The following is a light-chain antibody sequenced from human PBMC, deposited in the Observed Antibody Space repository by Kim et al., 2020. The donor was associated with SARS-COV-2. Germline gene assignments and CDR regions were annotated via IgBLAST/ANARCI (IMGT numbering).Light chain of an antibody. Sequence: SPGEGATLSCRASQSIRSYLAGYQQKPGQAPRRLIYDASNRAAGSTARFSGGRAAADFTLTISSLVAEDFAVEYCRQRSTGPPWTFGQGTKVEIK. CDR1: QSIRSY. J-gene: IGKJ1*01. V-gene: IGKV3-11*01. CDR2: DAS. CDR3: RQRSTGPPWT.